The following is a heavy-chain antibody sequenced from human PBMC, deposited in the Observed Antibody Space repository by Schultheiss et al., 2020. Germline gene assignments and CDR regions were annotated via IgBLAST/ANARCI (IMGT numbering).Heavy chain of an antibody. CDR2: INPNSGGT. CDR3: AREPPARRERYGCDY. Sequence: ASVKVSCKASGYTFTSYGISWVRQAPGQGLEWMGWINPNSGGTNYAQKFQGRVTMTTDTSTSTAYMELRSLRSDDTAVYYCAREPPARRERYGCDYWGQGDLGTVAS. J-gene: IGHJ4*02. CDR1: GYTFTSYG. V-gene: IGHV1-18*01. D-gene: IGHD1-26*01.